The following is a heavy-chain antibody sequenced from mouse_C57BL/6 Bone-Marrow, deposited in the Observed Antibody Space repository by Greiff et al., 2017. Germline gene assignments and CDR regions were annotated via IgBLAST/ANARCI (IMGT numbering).Heavy chain of an antibody. V-gene: IGHV1-78*01. CDR1: GYTFTDHT. CDR2: IYPRDGST. CDR3: ARGGGYYPSWFAY. Sequence: VQLQESDAELVKPGASVKISCKVSGYTFTDHTIHWMKQRPEQGLEWIGYIYPRDGSTKYNEKFKGKATLTADKSSSTAYMQLNSLTSEDSAVYFCARGGGYYPSWFAYWGQGTLVTVSA. J-gene: IGHJ3*01. D-gene: IGHD2-1*01.